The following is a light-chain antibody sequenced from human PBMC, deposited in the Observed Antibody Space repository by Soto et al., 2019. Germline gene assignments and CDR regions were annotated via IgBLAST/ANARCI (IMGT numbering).Light chain of an antibody. Sequence: QSALTPPASVSGSPGQSITISCTGTSSDVGGYNYVSWYQPHPGKAPKLMIYDVSNRPSGVSNRFSGSKSGNTASLTISGLQAEDEADYYCSSYTSSSTLVFGGGTKLNVL. V-gene: IGLV2-14*01. J-gene: IGLJ2*01. CDR1: SSDVGGYNY. CDR2: DVS. CDR3: SSYTSSSTLV.